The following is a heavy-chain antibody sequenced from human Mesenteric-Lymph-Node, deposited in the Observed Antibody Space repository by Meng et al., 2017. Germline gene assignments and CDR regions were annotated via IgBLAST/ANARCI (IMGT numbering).Heavy chain of an antibody. CDR3: ARDTLYYDILTGYSPTNWFDP. Sequence: QVQLVQSGAEVKKPGASGKGSCKASGYTFTSYGISWVRQAPGQGLEWMGWISAYNGNTNYAQKLQGRVTMTTDTSTSTAYMELRSLRSDDTAVYYCARDTLYYDILTGYSPTNWFDPWGQGTLVSVSS. CDR1: GYTFTSYG. D-gene: IGHD3-9*01. CDR2: ISAYNGNT. V-gene: IGHV1-18*01. J-gene: IGHJ5*02.